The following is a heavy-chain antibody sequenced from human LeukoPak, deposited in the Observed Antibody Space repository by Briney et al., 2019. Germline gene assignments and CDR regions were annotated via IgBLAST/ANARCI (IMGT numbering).Heavy chain of an antibody. CDR1: GFTFSSYS. D-gene: IGHD6-13*01. CDR2: IKQDGSEK. CDR3: TREAAAGIDY. V-gene: IGHV3-7*01. Sequence: PGGSLRLSCAASGFTFSSYSMSWVRQAPGKGLEWVANIKQDGSEKYYLDSVKGRFTISRDNAKNSLYLQMNSLRAEDTAVYFCTREAAAGIDYWGQGTLATVSS. J-gene: IGHJ4*02.